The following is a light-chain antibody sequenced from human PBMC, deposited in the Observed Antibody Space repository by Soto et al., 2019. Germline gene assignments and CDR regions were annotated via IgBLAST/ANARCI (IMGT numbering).Light chain of an antibody. J-gene: IGKJ3*01. CDR1: QSIDNM. Sequence: DIPMTQSPSSLSASVGDRVTITCRATQSIDNMLNWYQQKSGEAPMLLIYAASRLQGGVSSRFSGSGSGTDYSLTITSLQPEEFATYYCQQSYSTPFTFGPGTKVDIK. V-gene: IGKV1-39*01. CDR3: QQSYSTPFT. CDR2: AAS.